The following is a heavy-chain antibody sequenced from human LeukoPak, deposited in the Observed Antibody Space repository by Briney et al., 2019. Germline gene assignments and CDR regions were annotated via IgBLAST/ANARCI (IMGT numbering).Heavy chain of an antibody. Sequence: PGGSLRLSCAASGFTFDDYAMHWVRQAPGKGLEWVSGISWNSGSIGYADSVKGRFTISRDNAKNSLYLQMNSLRAEDTALYYCAKAAMVTNYFDYWGQGTLVTVSS. CDR2: ISWNSGSI. D-gene: IGHD5-18*01. CDR3: AKAAMVTNYFDY. CDR1: GFTFDDYA. V-gene: IGHV3-9*01. J-gene: IGHJ4*02.